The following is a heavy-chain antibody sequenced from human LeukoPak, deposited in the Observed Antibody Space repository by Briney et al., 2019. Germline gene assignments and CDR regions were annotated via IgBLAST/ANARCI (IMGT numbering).Heavy chain of an antibody. V-gene: IGHV4-59*08. Sequence: SETLSLTCTVSGGTISSYYWNWLRQPPGKGLEWIGYIHSSGSTKYNPSLKSRVTISVDTSKNQSSLKLSSVTAADRAVYYCARWYSSGWAFDYWGQGTLVTVCS. CDR2: IHSSGST. CDR1: GGTISSYY. D-gene: IGHD6-19*01. CDR3: ARWYSSGWAFDY. J-gene: IGHJ4*02.